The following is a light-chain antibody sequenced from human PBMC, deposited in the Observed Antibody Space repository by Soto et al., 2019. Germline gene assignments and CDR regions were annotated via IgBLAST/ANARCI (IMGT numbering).Light chain of an antibody. CDR3: SSYTSANTLV. CDR2: EVS. CDR1: SSDVGGYNY. V-gene: IGLV2-14*01. Sequence: QSALTQPASVSGSPGQSITISCTGTSSDVGGYNYVSWYQQHPGKAPKLMIYEVSNRPSGISIRFSGSKSGNTASLTISGLQAEDEADYYCSSYTSANTLVFGGGTKSPS. J-gene: IGLJ2*01.